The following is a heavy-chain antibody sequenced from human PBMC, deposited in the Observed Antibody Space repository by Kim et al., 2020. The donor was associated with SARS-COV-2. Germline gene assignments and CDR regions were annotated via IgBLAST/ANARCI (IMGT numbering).Heavy chain of an antibody. Sequence: YNHPTLKRRVTISVDTSKNQFSLKLSSVNAADTAVYYCASDYDSGGFDYWGQGTLVTVSS. CDR3: ASDYDSGGFDY. D-gene: IGHD3-22*01. J-gene: IGHJ4*02. V-gene: IGHV4-39*01.